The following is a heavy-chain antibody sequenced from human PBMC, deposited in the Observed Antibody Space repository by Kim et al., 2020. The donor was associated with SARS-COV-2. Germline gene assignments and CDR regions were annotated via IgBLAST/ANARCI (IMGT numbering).Heavy chain of an antibody. CDR2: VYHSAST. D-gene: IGHD3-22*01. J-gene: IGHJ4*02. CDR3: ARLPHDSSGYVDS. V-gene: IGHV4-39*01. Sequence: SETLSLTCTVSGGSISSSFNYWGWIRQPPGKGLEWIGSVYHSASTYDSPSLKSRVTVSVDTSKNEFYLKVTSVTAADTAVYFCARLPHDSSGYVDSWGPGILVTVSS. CDR1: GGSISSSFNY.